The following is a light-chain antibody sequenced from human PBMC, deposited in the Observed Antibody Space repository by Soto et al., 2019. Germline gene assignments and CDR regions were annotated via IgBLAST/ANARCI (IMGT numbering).Light chain of an antibody. CDR3: QQYDTSPWT. J-gene: IGKJ1*01. CDR2: GTS. CDR1: QSVSSNY. V-gene: IGKV3-20*01. Sequence: EIVFTQSPGTLSLSPGERATLSCRASQSVSSNYLAWYQQKPGQAPRLLIYGTSSRATGIPDRFSGSGSATDFTLTISRLEPEDFAVYYCQQYDTSPWTFGQGTKVDIK.